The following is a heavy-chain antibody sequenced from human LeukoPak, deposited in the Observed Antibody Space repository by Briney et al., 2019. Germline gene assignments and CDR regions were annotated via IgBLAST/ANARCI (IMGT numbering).Heavy chain of an antibody. D-gene: IGHD6-6*01. J-gene: IGHJ4*02. V-gene: IGHV4-30-4*01. CDR3: AREDRYSSSSNV. CDR2: IYYSGST. Sequence: SQTLSLTCTVSGGSISSGDYYWSWIRQPPGKGLEWIGYIYYSGSTYYNPSLKSRVTISVDTSKNQFSLKLSSVTAADTAVYYCAREDRYSSSSNVWGQGTLVTVSS. CDR1: GGSISSGDYY.